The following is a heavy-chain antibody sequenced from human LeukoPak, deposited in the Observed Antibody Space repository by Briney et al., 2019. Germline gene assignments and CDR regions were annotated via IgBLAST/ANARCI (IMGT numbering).Heavy chain of an antibody. CDR2: IYYSGST. D-gene: IGHD3-10*01. V-gene: IGHV4-59*01. J-gene: IGHJ6*02. Sequence: SETLSLTCTVSGGSISSYYCSWIRQPPGKGLEWIGYIYYSGSTNDNPSLKSRVTISVDTSKNQFSLKLSSVTAADTAVYYCARDTIRTSGSGRRYYYYVMDVWGQGTTVTVSS. CDR3: ARDTIRTSGSGRRYYYYVMDV. CDR1: GGSISSYY.